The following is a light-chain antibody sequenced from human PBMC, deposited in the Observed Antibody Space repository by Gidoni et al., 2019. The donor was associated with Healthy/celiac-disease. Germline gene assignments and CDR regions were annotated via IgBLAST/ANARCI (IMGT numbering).Light chain of an antibody. CDR3: QQYNSWPTMYT. V-gene: IGKV3-15*01. Sequence: EIVMTPSPATLSVSPGEKATHSCMASQSVSSNLAWYQQKPGQAPRLLIYGASTRATGIPARFSGSGSGTEFTLTISSLQSEDFAVYYCQQYNSWPTMYTFGQXTKLEIK. J-gene: IGKJ2*01. CDR2: GAS. CDR1: QSVSSN.